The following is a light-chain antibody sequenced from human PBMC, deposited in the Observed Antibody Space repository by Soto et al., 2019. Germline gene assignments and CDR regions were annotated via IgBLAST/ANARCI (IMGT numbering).Light chain of an antibody. CDR2: WAS. CDR3: QRYNNWPLT. V-gene: IGKV4-1*01. CDR1: QSVLYSSNNKNY. Sequence: DIVMTQSPDSLAVSLGERATINCKSSQSVLYSSNNKNYLAWYQQKPGQPPNLLIYWASTRESGVPDRFSGSGSGTDFTLTINSLQSEDFAIYYCQRYNNWPLTFGGGTKVESK. J-gene: IGKJ4*01.